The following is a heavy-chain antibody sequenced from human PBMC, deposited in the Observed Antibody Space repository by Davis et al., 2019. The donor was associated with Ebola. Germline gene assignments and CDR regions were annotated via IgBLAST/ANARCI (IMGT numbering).Heavy chain of an antibody. J-gene: IGHJ4*02. CDR1: GYSFTSYW. CDR2: IYPGDSDA. V-gene: IGHV5-51*01. CDR3: ARVDMLTGYSFDY. D-gene: IGHD3-9*01. Sequence: PGGSLRLSCKGSGYSFTSYWIGWVRQMPGKGLEWMGTIYPGDSDAKYSPSFQGHVTISADKSINTAYLQWSSLKASDSAIYYCARVDMLTGYSFDYWGRGTVVTVSS.